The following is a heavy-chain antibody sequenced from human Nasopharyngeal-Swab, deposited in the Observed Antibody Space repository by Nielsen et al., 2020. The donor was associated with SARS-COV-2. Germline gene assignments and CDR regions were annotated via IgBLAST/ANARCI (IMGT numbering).Heavy chain of an antibody. Sequence: GGSLRLSCSASGFTFSSYTMHWVRQAPGKGLEHVSAISSNGGSTYYADSVKGRFTISRDNSKNTLNLQMSSLRAEDTAVYYCVKDQGAHSVVVVAASWGQGTLVTVSS. J-gene: IGHJ4*02. D-gene: IGHD2-15*01. CDR1: GFTFSSYT. CDR2: ISSNGGST. V-gene: IGHV3-64D*06. CDR3: VKDQGAHSVVVVAAS.